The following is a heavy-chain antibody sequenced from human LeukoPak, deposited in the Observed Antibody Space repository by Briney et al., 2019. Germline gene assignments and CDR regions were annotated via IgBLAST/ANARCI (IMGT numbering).Heavy chain of an antibody. CDR1: GGSFSGYY. V-gene: IGHV4-34*01. CDR2: INHSGST. CDR3: ARMGGRITMVRGADP. D-gene: IGHD3-10*01. J-gene: IGHJ5*02. Sequence: SETLSLTCAVYGGSFSGYYWSWIRQPPGKGLEWIGEINHSGSTNYNPSLKGRVTISVDTSKNQFSLKLSSVTAADTAVYYCARMGGRITMVRGADPWGQGTLVTVSS.